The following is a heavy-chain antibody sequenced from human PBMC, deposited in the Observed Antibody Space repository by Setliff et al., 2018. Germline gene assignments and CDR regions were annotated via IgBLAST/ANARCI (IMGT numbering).Heavy chain of an antibody. CDR3: ARRTEYYNFWSGYYDY. Sequence: SETLSLTCTVSGGSISSSSYYWGWIRLPPGKRLEWIGTIYYSGSTYYNPSLKSRVTISVDKSKNQFSLKLNSVTAADTAVYYCARRTEYYNFWSGYYDYWGQGTLVTVSS. D-gene: IGHD3-3*01. V-gene: IGHV4-39*07. CDR2: IYYSGST. CDR1: GGSISSSSYY. J-gene: IGHJ4*02.